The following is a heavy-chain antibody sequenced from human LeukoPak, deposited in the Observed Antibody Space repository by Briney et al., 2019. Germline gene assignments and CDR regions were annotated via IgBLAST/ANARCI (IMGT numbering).Heavy chain of an antibody. J-gene: IGHJ5*02. V-gene: IGHV1-24*01. CDR2: FDPEDGET. D-gene: IGHD2-2*03. CDR3: ARSETGSGYCSSTSCYRFDP. CDR1: GYTLTELS. Sequence: GASVKVSCKVSGYTLTELSMHWVRQAPGKGLEWMGGFDPEDGETIYAQKFQGRVTMTEDTSTDTAYMELSSLRSEDTAVYYCARSETGSGYCSSTSCYRFDPWGQGTLVTVSS.